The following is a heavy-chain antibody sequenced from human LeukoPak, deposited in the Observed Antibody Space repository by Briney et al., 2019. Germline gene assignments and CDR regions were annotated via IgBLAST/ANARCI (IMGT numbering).Heavy chain of an antibody. CDR2: IWYDGSTK. J-gene: IGHJ4*02. V-gene: IGHV3-33*01. CDR1: GFTFSTYG. Sequence: GGSLRLSGAAPGFTFSTYGLHWVRQAPGKGLEWVAVIWYDGSTKYYADSVKGRFTISRDNSKKTLYLQMDSLRAEDTAVYYCARGEYYYDSSGYPYYWGQGTLVTVSS. D-gene: IGHD3-22*01. CDR3: ARGEYYYDSSGYPYY.